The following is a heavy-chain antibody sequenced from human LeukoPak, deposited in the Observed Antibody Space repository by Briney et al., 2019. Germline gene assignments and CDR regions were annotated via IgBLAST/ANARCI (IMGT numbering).Heavy chain of an antibody. Sequence: PGGSLRLSCAASGFTFSSYGMHWVRQAPGKGLEWVAFIRYDGSNKYYADSVKGRFTISRDNSKNTLYLEMNGLRDEDTAIYYCANGQSSGSPPFGYWGQGTLVTVSS. J-gene: IGHJ4*02. CDR2: IRYDGSNK. CDR1: GFTFSSYG. D-gene: IGHD3-3*01. CDR3: ANGQSSGSPPFGY. V-gene: IGHV3-30*02.